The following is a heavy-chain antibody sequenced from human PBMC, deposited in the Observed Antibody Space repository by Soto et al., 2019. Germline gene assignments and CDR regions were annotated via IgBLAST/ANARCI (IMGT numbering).Heavy chain of an antibody. CDR2: ISYDGSNK. D-gene: IGHD3-16*01. Sequence: VGSLRLSCAASGFTFSSYAMHWVRQAPGKGLEWVAVISYDGSNKYYADSVKGRFTISRDNSKNTLYLQMNSLRAEDTAVYYCARDGGVSSSALTWGQGTLVTVSS. CDR1: GFTFSSYA. J-gene: IGHJ5*02. CDR3: ARDGGVSSSALT. V-gene: IGHV3-30-3*01.